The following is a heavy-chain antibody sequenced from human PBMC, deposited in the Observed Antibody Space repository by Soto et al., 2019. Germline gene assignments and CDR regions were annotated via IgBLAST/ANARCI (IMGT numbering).Heavy chain of an antibody. CDR3: ARDPRNDWNGPFDY. CDR2: ISYDGSNK. Sequence: PGGSLRLSCAASGFTFSSYAMHWFRQAPGKGLEWVAVISYDGSNKYYADSVKGRFTISRDNSKNTLYLQMNSLRAEDTAVYYCARDPRNDWNGPFDYWGQGTLVTVSS. V-gene: IGHV3-30-3*01. J-gene: IGHJ4*02. CDR1: GFTFSSYA. D-gene: IGHD1-1*01.